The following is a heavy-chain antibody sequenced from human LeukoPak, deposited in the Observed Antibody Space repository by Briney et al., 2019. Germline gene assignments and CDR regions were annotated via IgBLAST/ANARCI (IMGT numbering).Heavy chain of an antibody. CDR2: ISHSGST. CDR3: AKNDYAWGSYRLNWFDP. Sequence: TSETLSLTCAVYGGSFSGYYWSWIRQPPEKGLEWIGEISHSGSTNYNPSLKSRVTISVDTSKNQFSLKLSSVTAADTAVYYCAKNDYAWGSYRLNWFDPWGQGTLVTVSS. J-gene: IGHJ5*02. D-gene: IGHD3-16*02. V-gene: IGHV4-34*01. CDR1: GGSFSGYY.